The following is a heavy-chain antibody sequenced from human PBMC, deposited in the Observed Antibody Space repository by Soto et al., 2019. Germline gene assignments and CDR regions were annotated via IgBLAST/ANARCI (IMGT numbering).Heavy chain of an antibody. Sequence: QVQLVQSGAEVKKPGASVKVSCKVSGYTLTELSMHWVRQAPGKGLEWMGGFDPEDGETIYAQKFQGRVTMTEDTSTDTAYMELSSLRSEDTAVYYCASSSYCTNGVCYCFDYWGQGTLVTVSS. CDR3: ASSSYCTNGVCYCFDY. V-gene: IGHV1-24*01. D-gene: IGHD2-8*01. CDR2: FDPEDGET. J-gene: IGHJ4*02. CDR1: GYTLTELS.